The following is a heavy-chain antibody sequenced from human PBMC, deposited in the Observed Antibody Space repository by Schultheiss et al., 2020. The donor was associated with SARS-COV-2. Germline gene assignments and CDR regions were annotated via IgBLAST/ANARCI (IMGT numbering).Heavy chain of an antibody. CDR3: ARGCGGDCYPYDAFDI. V-gene: IGHV3-7*04. CDR1: GFTFSSYW. D-gene: IGHD2-21*02. J-gene: IGHJ3*02. CDR2: IKQDGSEK. Sequence: GGSLRLSCAASGFTFSSYWMSWVRQAPGKGLEWVANIKQDGSEKYYVDSVKGRFTISRDNAKNSLYLQMNSLRAEDTAVYYCARGCGGDCYPYDAFDIWGQGTMVTVSS.